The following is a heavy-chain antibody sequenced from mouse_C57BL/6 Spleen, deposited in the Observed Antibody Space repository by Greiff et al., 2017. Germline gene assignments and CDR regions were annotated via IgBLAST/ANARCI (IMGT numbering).Heavy chain of an antibody. CDR1: GYTFTSYW. CDR3: ARGDYSNYGGYFDY. V-gene: IGHV1-50*01. D-gene: IGHD2-5*01. Sequence: QVQLQQPGAELVKPGASVKLSCKASGYTFTSYWMQWVKQRPGQGLEWIGEIDPSDSYTNYNQKFKGKATLTVDTSSSTAYMQLSSLTSEYSAVYYCARGDYSNYGGYFDYWGQGTTLTVSS. J-gene: IGHJ2*01. CDR2: IDPSDSYT.